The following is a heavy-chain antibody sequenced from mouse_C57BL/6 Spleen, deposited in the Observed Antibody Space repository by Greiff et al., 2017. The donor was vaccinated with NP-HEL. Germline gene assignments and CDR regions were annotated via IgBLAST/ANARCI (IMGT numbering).Heavy chain of an antibody. CDR1: GFTFSDYG. V-gene: IGHV5-17*01. CDR2: ISSGSSTI. J-gene: IGHJ3*01. D-gene: IGHD2-4*01. CDR3: APYDYDEGWVAY. Sequence: EVMLVASGGGLVKPGGSLKLSCAASGFTFSDYGMHWVRQAPETGLEWVAYISSGSSTIYYAETVKGRFTISRDNSTNTLFLQMTCLRSEDTAMYYCAPYDYDEGWVAYWGQGTLVTVSA.